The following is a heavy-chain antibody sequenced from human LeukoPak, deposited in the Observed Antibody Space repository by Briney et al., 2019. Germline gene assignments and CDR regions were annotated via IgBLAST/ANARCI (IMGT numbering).Heavy chain of an antibody. D-gene: IGHD6-6*01. CDR1: GFTFSSYS. CDR2: ISSSSSTI. J-gene: IGHJ6*03. V-gene: IGHV3-48*04. CDR3: ARGIAARQMHYYYYMDV. Sequence: GGSLRLSCAAFGFTFSSYSMNWVRQAPGKGLEWVSYISSSSSTIYYADSVKGRFTISRDNAKNSLYLQMNSLRAEDTAVYYCARGIAARQMHYYYYMDVWGKGTTVTVSS.